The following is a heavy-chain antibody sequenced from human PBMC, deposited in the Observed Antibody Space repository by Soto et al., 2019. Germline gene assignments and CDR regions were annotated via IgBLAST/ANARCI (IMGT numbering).Heavy chain of an antibody. CDR1: GYTFTSYD. CDR2: MNPNSGNT. Sequence: GASVKVSCKASGYTFTSYDINWVRQATGQGLEWMGWMNPNSGNTGYAQKFQGRVTMTRNTSISTAYMELSSLRSEDTAVYYCARATYDILTGPLDYWGQGTLVTVSS. J-gene: IGHJ4*02. CDR3: ARATYDILTGPLDY. V-gene: IGHV1-8*01. D-gene: IGHD3-9*01.